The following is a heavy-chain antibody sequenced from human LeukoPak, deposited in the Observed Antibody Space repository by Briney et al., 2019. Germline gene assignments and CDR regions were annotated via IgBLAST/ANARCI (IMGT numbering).Heavy chain of an antibody. D-gene: IGHD3-22*01. CDR2: IYPGDSDT. J-gene: IGHJ4*02. CDR3: ARVGGYYDSSGEFDY. V-gene: IGHV5-51*01. Sequence: GESLKISCQGSGYSFSTYWIAWVRQMPGKGLEWMGIIYPGDSDTRYSPSFQGQVTISADKSISTAYLQWSSLKASDTAMYYCARVGGYYDSSGEFDYWGQGTLVTVSS. CDR1: GYSFSTYW.